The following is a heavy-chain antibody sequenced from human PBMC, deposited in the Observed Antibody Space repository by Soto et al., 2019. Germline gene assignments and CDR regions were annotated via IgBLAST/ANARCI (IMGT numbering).Heavy chain of an antibody. V-gene: IGHV1-69*13. CDR3: ARAGRYYYDRYDAFDI. J-gene: IGHJ3*02. D-gene: IGHD3-22*01. CDR1: GGTFSSYA. CDR2: IIPIFGTA. Sequence: SVKVSCKASGGTFSSYAISWVRQAPGQGLEWMGGIIPIFGTANYAQKFQGRVTITADESTSTAYMERSSLRSEDTAVYYCARAGRYYYDRYDAFDIWGQGTMVTVSS.